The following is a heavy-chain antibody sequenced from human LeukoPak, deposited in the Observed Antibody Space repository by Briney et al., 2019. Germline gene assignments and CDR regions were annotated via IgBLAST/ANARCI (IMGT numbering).Heavy chain of an antibody. CDR2: INPNSGGT. D-gene: IGHD6-19*01. CDR1: GYTFTSYG. Sequence: ASVKVSCKASGYTFTSYGISWVRQAPGQGLEWMGRINPNSGGTNYAQKFQGRVTMTRDTSISTAYMELSRLRSDDTAVYYCAIGLRLAVAGIFDYWGQGTLVTVSS. V-gene: IGHV1-2*06. CDR3: AIGLRLAVAGIFDY. J-gene: IGHJ4*02.